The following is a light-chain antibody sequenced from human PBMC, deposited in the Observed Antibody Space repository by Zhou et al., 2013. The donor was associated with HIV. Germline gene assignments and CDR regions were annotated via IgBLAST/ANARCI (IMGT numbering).Light chain of an antibody. Sequence: QSALTQPPSASGTPGQSVTISCTGTSSDVGGYNYVAWYQHHPGKAPKIMIYEVTKRPSGVPDRFSGSKSGNTASLTISGLQAEDEAVYYCNSYTSSTTVVFGGGTTLTVL. CDR3: NSYTSSTTVV. CDR2: EVT. CDR1: SSDVGGYNY. J-gene: IGLJ2*01. V-gene: IGLV2-8*01.